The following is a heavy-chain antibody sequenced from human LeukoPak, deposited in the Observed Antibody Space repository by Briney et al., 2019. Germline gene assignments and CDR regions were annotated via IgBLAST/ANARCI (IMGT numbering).Heavy chain of an antibody. Sequence: SETLSLTCAVSGYSISSGYYWGWIRKPPGKGLEWIGSIYHSGSTYYNPSLKSRVTISVDTSKNQFSLKLSSVTAADTAVYYCARDEGYDTPGGWGQGTLVTVSS. CDR2: IYHSGST. CDR3: ARDEGYDTPGG. V-gene: IGHV4-38-2*02. D-gene: IGHD3-9*01. CDR1: GYSISSGYY. J-gene: IGHJ4*02.